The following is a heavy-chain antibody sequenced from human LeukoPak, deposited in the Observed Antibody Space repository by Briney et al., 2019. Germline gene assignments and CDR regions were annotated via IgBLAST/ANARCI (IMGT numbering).Heavy chain of an antibody. J-gene: IGHJ4*02. V-gene: IGHV4-34*01. Sequence: SETLSLTCAVYGGSFSGYYWSWIRQPPGKGLEWIGEINHSGSTNYNPSLKSRVTISVDTSKNQFSPELSSVTAADTAMYYCARERPSYYDILTGYYPRSLPYYFDYWGQGTLVTVSS. CDR3: ARERPSYYDILTGYYPRSLPYYFDY. D-gene: IGHD3-9*01. CDR2: INHSGST. CDR1: GGSFSGYY.